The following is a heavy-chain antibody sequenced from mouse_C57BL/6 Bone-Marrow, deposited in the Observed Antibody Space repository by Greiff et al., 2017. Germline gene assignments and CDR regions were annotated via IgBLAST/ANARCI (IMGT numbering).Heavy chain of an antibody. CDR3: TTIGYDPYWYFDV. CDR1: GFNIKDDY. CDR2: IDPENGDT. V-gene: IGHV14-4*01. D-gene: IGHD2-2*01. Sequence: EVKLVESGAELVRPGASVKLSCTASGFNIKDDYMHWVKQRPEQGLEWIGWIDPENGDTEYASKFQGKATITADTSSNTAYLQLSSLTSEDTAVYYCTTIGYDPYWYFDVWGTGTTVTVSS. J-gene: IGHJ1*03.